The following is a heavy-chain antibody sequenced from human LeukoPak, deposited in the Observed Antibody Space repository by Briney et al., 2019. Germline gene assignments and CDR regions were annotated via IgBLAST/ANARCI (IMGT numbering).Heavy chain of an antibody. CDR1: GGSISTYY. Sequence: KPSETLSLTCTVSGGSISTYYWNWIRQPPGKGLEWIGYIYHSGSTNYNPSLQSRVTISVDTSKNQFSLNLNSVTAADTAVYYCARDLRRWGWLPGDSYYYGMDVWGQGTTVTVSS. D-gene: IGHD3-22*01. J-gene: IGHJ6*02. V-gene: IGHV4-59*01. CDR2: IYHSGST. CDR3: ARDLRRWGWLPGDSYYYGMDV.